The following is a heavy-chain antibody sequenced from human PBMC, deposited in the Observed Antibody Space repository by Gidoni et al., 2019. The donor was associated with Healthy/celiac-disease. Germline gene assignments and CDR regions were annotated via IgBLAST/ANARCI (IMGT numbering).Heavy chain of an antibody. J-gene: IGHJ4*02. D-gene: IGHD2-2*01. V-gene: IGHV1-69*02. CDR2: IIPILGIA. CDR3: ASLYCSSTSCPWGEGDY. CDR1: GGTFSSYT. Sequence: QVQLVQSGAEVKKPGSSVTVSCKASGGTFSSYTISWVRQAPGQGLEWMGRIIPILGIANYAQKFQGRVTITADKSTSTAYMELSSLRSEDTAVYYCASLYCSSTSCPWGEGDYWGQGTLVTVSS.